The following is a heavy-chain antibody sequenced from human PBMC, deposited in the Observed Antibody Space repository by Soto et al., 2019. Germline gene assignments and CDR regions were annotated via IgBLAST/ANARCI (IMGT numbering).Heavy chain of an antibody. CDR3: ATSYGSGYRAFDF. V-gene: IGHV1-69*04. Sequence: QVQLVQSGAEVKRPGSSVKVSCKASGDTFNFYSINWVRQAPGLGLEWMGRVNPILSMSNYAQRFQGRVTRTADKSTSTTYMELRGLRSEDTAIYYCATSYGSGYRAFDFWGQGALVTVSS. CDR1: GDTFNFYS. J-gene: IGHJ4*02. CDR2: VNPILSMS. D-gene: IGHD3-10*01.